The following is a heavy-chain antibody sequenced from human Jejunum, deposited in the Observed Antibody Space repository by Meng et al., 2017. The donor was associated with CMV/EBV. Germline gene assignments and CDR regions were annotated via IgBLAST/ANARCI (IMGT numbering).Heavy chain of an antibody. CDR2: INTNTGNP. D-gene: IGHD1-26*01. V-gene: IGHV7-4-1*02. J-gene: IGHJ4*02. CDR1: GYHFTKNN. Sequence: KASGYHFTKNNIIWVRQAPGQGPEWMGWINTNTGNPTYAQGFTGRFVFSLDTSVSTTYLQISSLKAEDTAVYYCARDGLSGRYFDYWGQGTLVTVSS. CDR3: ARDGLSGRYFDY.